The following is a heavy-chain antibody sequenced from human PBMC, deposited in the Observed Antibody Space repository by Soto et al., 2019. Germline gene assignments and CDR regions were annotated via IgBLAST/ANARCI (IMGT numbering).Heavy chain of an antibody. J-gene: IGHJ3*02. CDR1: GFTFSSYG. CDR2: ISYDGSNK. D-gene: IGHD3-22*01. Sequence: QVQLVESGGGVVQPGRSLRLSCAASGFTFSSYGMHWVRQAPGKGLEWVAVISYDGSNKYYADSVKGRFTISRDNSKNTLYLQMNSLRAEDTAVYYCAKGDDSSCYDYDAFDIWGQGTMVTVSS. V-gene: IGHV3-30*18. CDR3: AKGDDSSCYDYDAFDI.